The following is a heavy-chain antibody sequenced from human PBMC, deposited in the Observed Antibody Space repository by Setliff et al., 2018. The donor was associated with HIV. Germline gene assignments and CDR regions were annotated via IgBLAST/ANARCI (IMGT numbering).Heavy chain of an antibody. J-gene: IGHJ4*02. D-gene: IGHD4-17*01. Sequence: KPSETLSLTCAVYGGSFSGYYWSWIRQPPGKGLEWIGEIYHSGSTNYNPSLKSRVTISVDTSKNQFSLKLSSVTAADTAMYYCARVSTAVTAAPLDYWSQGTLVTVSS. V-gene: IGHV4-34*01. CDR2: IYHSGST. CDR1: GGSFSGYY. CDR3: ARVSTAVTAAPLDY.